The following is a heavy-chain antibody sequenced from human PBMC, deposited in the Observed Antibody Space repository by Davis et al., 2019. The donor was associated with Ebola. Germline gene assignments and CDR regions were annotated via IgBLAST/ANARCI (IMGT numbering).Heavy chain of an antibody. CDR3: AKGADLES. CDR1: GFTFNTYD. J-gene: IGHJ4*02. Sequence: GESLKISCAASGFTFNTYDMTWVRQAPGKGLEWVSSSGTGGNTYYADSIKGRFTISRDNSKSTLYLQMNSLRAEDTATYYCAKGADLESWGQGTLVTVSS. CDR2: SGTGGNT. V-gene: IGHV3-23*01.